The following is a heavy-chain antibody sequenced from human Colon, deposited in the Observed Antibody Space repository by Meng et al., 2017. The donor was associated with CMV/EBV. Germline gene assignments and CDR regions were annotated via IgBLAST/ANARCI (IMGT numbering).Heavy chain of an antibody. CDR2: IKTKDEGDTT. CDR3: LTRPRDSDFHF. Sequence: GGSLRLSCEASGFMFTDYWMHWVRQAPGKGLEWVGRIKTKDEGDTTTYAEPVKGRFTMSRDDSQNTLYLQMDSLTSEDTGVYYCLTRPRDSDFHFWGQGTLVTVSS. V-gene: IGHV3-15*06. CDR1: GFMFTDYW. D-gene: IGHD4-11*01. J-gene: IGHJ4*02.